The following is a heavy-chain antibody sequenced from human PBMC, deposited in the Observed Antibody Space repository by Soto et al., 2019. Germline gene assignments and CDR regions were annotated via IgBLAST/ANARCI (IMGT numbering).Heavy chain of an antibody. CDR1: GVSISTYY. V-gene: IGHV4-59*01. Sequence: QVQLQESGPGLVKPSETLSLTCTVSGVSISTYYWTWIRQHPGKGLEWIGQVFYSGNTNYNPSLQSRVTISVDASRNQFSLRLSSVTAADTAMYYCASRDYNDAFDIWGQGTLVTVSS. J-gene: IGHJ3*02. D-gene: IGHD4-4*01. CDR2: VFYSGNT. CDR3: ASRDYNDAFDI.